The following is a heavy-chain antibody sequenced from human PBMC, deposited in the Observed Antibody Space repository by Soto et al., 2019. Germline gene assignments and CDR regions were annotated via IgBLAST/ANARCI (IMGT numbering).Heavy chain of an antibody. V-gene: IGHV4-4*07. Sequence: QVQLQESGPGLVKPSETLSLTCTVSGGSISSYYWSWIRQPAGQGLEWIGRIYTSGSTNYNPSLKSRVTMSVDTSKNQFSLKPSSVTAADTAVYYCARAGGDYLYTYYYYYYGMDVWGQGTTVTVSS. CDR1: GGSISSYY. CDR2: IYTSGST. CDR3: ARAGGDYLYTYYYYYYGMDV. D-gene: IGHD4-17*01. J-gene: IGHJ6*02.